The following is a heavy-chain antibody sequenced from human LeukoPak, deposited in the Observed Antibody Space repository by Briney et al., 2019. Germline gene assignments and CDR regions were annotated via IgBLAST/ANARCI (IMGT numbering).Heavy chain of an antibody. CDR2: MNPNTGNT. V-gene: IGHV1-8*01. J-gene: IGHJ3*02. CDR3: ARDIVVVVAATRFSADAFDI. Sequence: ASVKVSCKASGYTFTSYDINWVRQATGQGLEWMGWMNPNTGNTGYAQKFRGRVSMTRKTSITTAYMELSSPRSEDTAVYYCARDIVVVVAATRFSADAFDIWGQGTMVTVSS. CDR1: GYTFTSYD. D-gene: IGHD2-15*01.